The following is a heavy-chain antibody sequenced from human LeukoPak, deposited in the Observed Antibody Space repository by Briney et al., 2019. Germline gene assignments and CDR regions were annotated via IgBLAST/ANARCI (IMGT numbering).Heavy chain of an antibody. CDR3: ARDPHGYSSSSNWFDP. Sequence: PGGSLRLSCAASGFTFSSYEMNWVRQAPGKGLEWVSYISSRGSTIYYADSVKGRFTISRDNAKNSLYLQTNSLRAEDTAVYYCARDPHGYSSSSNWFDPWGQGTLVTVSS. D-gene: IGHD6-13*01. J-gene: IGHJ5*02. V-gene: IGHV3-48*03. CDR2: ISSRGSTI. CDR1: GFTFSSYE.